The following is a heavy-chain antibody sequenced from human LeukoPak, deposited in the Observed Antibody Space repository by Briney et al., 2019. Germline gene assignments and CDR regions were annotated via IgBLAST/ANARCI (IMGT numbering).Heavy chain of an antibody. V-gene: IGHV3-23*01. D-gene: IGHD7-27*01. CDR1: GFTFSRFG. CDR2: FDGNADGT. Sequence: YPGGSLRLSCVTSGFTFSRFGMTWVRQPPGKGLEWVASFDGNADGTYYADSVKGRCTISRDNSKDTLYLQMNSLRAEDTAIYYCAANWGSDYWGQGTLVTVSS. CDR3: AANWGSDY. J-gene: IGHJ4*02.